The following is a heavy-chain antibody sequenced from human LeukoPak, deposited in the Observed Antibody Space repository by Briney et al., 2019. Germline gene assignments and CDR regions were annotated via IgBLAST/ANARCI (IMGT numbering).Heavy chain of an antibody. CDR1: GGSISSGDYY. V-gene: IGHV4-39*01. D-gene: IGHD1-7*01. Sequence: SETLSLTCTVSGGSISSGDYYWSWIRQPPGKGLEWIGNMYFSGNTYYNPSLKSRVTISVDTSKNQFSLKLTSVTAADTAAYYCARRIGGNYLTYFDYWGQGTLVTVSS. CDR2: MYFSGNT. CDR3: ARRIGGNYLTYFDY. J-gene: IGHJ4*02.